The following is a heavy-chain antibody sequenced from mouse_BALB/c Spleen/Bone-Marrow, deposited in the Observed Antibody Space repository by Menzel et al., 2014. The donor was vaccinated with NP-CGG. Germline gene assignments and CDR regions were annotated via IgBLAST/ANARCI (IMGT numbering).Heavy chain of an antibody. CDR2: IRNKANGYTT. J-gene: IGHJ2*01. Sequence: EVKLMESGGGLVQPGGSLRLSCATSYFTFTDYYMSWVRRPPGKALEWLGFIRNKANGYTTEYSASVKGRFTISRDNSQSTLYLQMNTLRAEDSATYYCARDTYGRDYWGQGTTLTVSS. CDR3: ARDTYGRDY. V-gene: IGHV7-3*02. D-gene: IGHD1-1*01. CDR1: YFTFTDYY.